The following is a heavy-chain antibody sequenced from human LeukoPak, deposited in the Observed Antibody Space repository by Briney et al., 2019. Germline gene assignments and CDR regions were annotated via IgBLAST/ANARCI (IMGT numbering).Heavy chain of an antibody. J-gene: IGHJ5*02. V-gene: IGHV4-30-4*08. CDR1: GGSISSGDYY. CDR3: ARGSSDLLRFRNWFDP. CDR2: INHSGST. Sequence: SQTLSLTCTVSGGSISSGDYYWSWIRQPPGKGLEWIGEINHSGSTNYNPSPKSRVTISVDTSKNQFSLKLSSVTAADTAVYYCARGSSDLLRFRNWFDPWGQGTLVTVSS. D-gene: IGHD5-12*01.